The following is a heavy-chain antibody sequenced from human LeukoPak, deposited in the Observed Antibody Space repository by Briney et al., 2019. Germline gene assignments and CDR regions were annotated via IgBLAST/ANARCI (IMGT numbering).Heavy chain of an antibody. CDR1: GGTFSSYA. CDR3: ASLPLDIVVVPAAMEYYYYGMDV. D-gene: IGHD2-2*03. V-gene: IGHV1-69*13. J-gene: IGHJ6*02. CDR2: IIPIFGTA. Sequence: SVKVSCKASGGTFSSYAISWVRQAPGQGLEWMGGIIPIFGTANYAQKFQGRVTITADESTSTAYMELSSLRSEDTAAYYCASLPLDIVVVPAAMEYYYYGMDVWGQGTTVTVSS.